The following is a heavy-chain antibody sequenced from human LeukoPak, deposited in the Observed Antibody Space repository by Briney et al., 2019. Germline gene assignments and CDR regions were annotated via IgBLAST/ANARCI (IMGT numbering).Heavy chain of an antibody. D-gene: IGHD2-21*02. V-gene: IGHV3-23*01. CDR1: GFTFNNYA. CDR2: ISGSGGST. Sequence: GGSLRLSCAASGFTFNNYAMSWVRQAPGKGLEWVSGISGSGGSTYYADSVKGRFTVSRDNTNTSLYLQMTSLRAEDTAVYYCARSQGTLTSPFDSWGHGTLVTVSS. CDR3: ARSQGTLTSPFDS. J-gene: IGHJ4*01.